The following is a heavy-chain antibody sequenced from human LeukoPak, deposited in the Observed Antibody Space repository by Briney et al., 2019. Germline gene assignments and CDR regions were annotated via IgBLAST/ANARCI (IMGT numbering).Heavy chain of an antibody. J-gene: IGHJ4*02. Sequence: GGSLRLSCAASGFTFGSYAMSWVRQAPGKGLEWVSAISGSGGSTYYADSVKGRFTISRDNSKNTLYLQMNSLRAEDTAVYYCAKVVKAEVGATDYWGQGTLVTVSS. D-gene: IGHD1-26*01. V-gene: IGHV3-23*01. CDR2: ISGSGGST. CDR1: GFTFGSYA. CDR3: AKVVKAEVGATDY.